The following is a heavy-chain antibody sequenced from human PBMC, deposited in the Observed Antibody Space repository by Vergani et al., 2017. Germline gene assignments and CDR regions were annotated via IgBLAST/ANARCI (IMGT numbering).Heavy chain of an antibody. CDR3: ARSSGYYNFDY. J-gene: IGHJ4*02. CDR2: IYYSGST. V-gene: IGHV4-59*12. Sequence: QVQLQESGPGLVKPSETLSLTCTVSGGSISSYYWSWIRQPPGKGLEWIGYIYYSGSTYYNPSLKSRVTISVDTSKIQFSLKLSSVTAADTAVYYCARSSGYYNFDYWGQGTLVTVSS. CDR1: GGSISSYY. D-gene: IGHD3-9*01.